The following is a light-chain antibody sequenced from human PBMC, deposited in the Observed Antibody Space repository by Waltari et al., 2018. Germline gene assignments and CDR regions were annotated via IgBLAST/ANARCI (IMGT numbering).Light chain of an antibody. J-gene: IGKJ4*01. Sequence: DIVMTQSPDSLAVSLGERATINCKSSQSVLYSSNNKNYLTWYQQKPGQPPKLLIYWASTRESGAPDRFSGSGSGTDFTLTITSLQAEDVAVYYCQQHYSNPLPFGGGTNVEIK. V-gene: IGKV4-1*01. CDR2: WAS. CDR1: QSVLYSSNNKNY. CDR3: QQHYSNPLP.